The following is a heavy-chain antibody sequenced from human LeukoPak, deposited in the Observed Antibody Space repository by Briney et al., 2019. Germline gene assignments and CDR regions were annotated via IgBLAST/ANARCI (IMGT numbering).Heavy chain of an antibody. CDR3: ARVGRITIFDDAFDI. CDR2: IYYSGST. D-gene: IGHD3-3*01. V-gene: IGHV4-59*12. Sequence: SETLSLTCTVSGGSISSYYWSWIRQPPGKGLEWIGYIYYSGSTYYNPSLKSRVTISVDTSKNQFSLKLSSVTAADTAVYYCARVGRITIFDDAFDIWGQGTMVTVSS. CDR1: GGSISSYY. J-gene: IGHJ3*02.